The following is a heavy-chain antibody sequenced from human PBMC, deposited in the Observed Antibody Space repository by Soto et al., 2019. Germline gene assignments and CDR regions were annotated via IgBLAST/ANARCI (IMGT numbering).Heavy chain of an antibody. D-gene: IGHD6-6*01. Sequence: QLQLQESGPGLVKPSETLSLTCTVSGGSISSSSYYWGWIRQPPGKGLEWIGSIYYSGSTYYNPSLKSRVTISVDTSKNQFSLKLSSVTAADTAVYYCRTGQLVFDGGWFDPWGQGTLVTVSS. J-gene: IGHJ5*02. CDR1: GGSISSSSYY. V-gene: IGHV4-39*01. CDR3: RTGQLVFDGGWFDP. CDR2: IYYSGST.